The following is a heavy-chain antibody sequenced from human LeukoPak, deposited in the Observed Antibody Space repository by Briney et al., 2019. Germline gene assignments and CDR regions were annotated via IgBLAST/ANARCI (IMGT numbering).Heavy chain of an antibody. CDR1: GFTVSSNY. J-gene: IGHJ3*02. Sequence: GGSLRLSCAASGFTVSSNYMSWVRQAPGKGLEWVSVIYSGGSTYYADSVKGRFTISGDNSKNTLYLQMNSLRAEDTAVYYCARGPLQQWLVRDAFDIWGQGTMVTVSS. D-gene: IGHD6-19*01. V-gene: IGHV3-53*01. CDR3: ARGPLQQWLVRDAFDI. CDR2: IYSGGST.